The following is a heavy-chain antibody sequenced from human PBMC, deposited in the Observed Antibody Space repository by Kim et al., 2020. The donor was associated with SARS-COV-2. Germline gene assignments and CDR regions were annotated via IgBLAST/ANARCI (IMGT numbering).Heavy chain of an antibody. CDR1: GYTFTSYA. Sequence: ASVKVSCKASGYTFTSYAMHWVRQAPGQRLEWMGWINAGNGYTKYSQKCQVRVTITRDTSASTAYMELSSLRSEDTAVYYCARDSYYDIFRYYYYYMDVWGKGTTVTVSS. CDR2: INAGNGYT. J-gene: IGHJ6*03. V-gene: IGHV1-3*01. CDR3: ARDSYYDIFRYYYYYMDV. D-gene: IGHD3-9*01.